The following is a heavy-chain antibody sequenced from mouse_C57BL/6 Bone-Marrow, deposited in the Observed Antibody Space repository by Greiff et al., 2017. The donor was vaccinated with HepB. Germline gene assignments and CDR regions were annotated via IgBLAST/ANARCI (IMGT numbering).Heavy chain of an antibody. J-gene: IGHJ1*03. Sequence: VKVVESGAELVKPGASVKMSCKASGYTFTTYPIEWMKQNHGKSLEWIGNFHPYNDDTKYNEKFKGKATLTVEKSSSTVYLELSRLTSDDSAVYYCARLSYYSNYFYWYFDVWGTGTTVTVSS. CDR2: FHPYNDDT. CDR3: ARLSYYSNYFYWYFDV. D-gene: IGHD2-5*01. V-gene: IGHV1-47*01. CDR1: GYTFTTYP.